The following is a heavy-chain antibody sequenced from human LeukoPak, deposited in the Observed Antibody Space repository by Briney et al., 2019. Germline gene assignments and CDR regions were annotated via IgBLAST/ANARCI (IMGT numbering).Heavy chain of an antibody. CDR1: GFTFDDYG. V-gene: IGHV3-20*04. D-gene: IGHD3-22*01. CDR3: ARETITMTVVVIPTNNWFNP. Sequence: GGSLRLSCAASGFTFDDYGMSWVRHAPGKGLEWVSGINWNGGSTGYADSVKGRFTISRDNAKNSLYLQMNSLRAEDTALYYCARETITMTVVVIPTNNWFNPWGQGTLVTVSS. J-gene: IGHJ5*02. CDR2: INWNGGST.